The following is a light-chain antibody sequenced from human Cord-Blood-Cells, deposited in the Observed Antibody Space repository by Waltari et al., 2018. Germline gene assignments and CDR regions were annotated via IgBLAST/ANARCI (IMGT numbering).Light chain of an antibody. CDR1: SSDVGGYNY. Sequence: QSALTHPPYASGSPGQSVTISCTGTSSDVGGYNYVSWYQQHPGKAPKLMIYEVSKRPSGVPDRFSGSKPGTAASLTVSGRQAEDEADYYCSTYAGSNNYVFETGTKVTVL. CDR2: EVS. CDR3: STYAGSNNYV. J-gene: IGLJ1*01. V-gene: IGLV2-8*01.